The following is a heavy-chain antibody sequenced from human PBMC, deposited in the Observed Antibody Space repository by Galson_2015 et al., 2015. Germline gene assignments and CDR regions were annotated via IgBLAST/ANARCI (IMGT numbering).Heavy chain of an antibody. Sequence: SLRLSCAASGFTFSTYGMHWVRQAPGKGLEWVGVISYDGSNKYYADSVKGRFTISRDNSKNTLYLQINSLRADDTAVYYCAREKGILWVGEFRFDPWGQGTLVTVSS. V-gene: IGHV3-30*03. D-gene: IGHD3-10*01. J-gene: IGHJ5*02. CDR1: GFTFSTYG. CDR2: ISYDGSNK. CDR3: AREKGILWVGEFRFDP.